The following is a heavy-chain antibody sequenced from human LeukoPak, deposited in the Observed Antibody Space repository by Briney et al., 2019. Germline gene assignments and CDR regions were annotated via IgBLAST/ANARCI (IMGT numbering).Heavy chain of an antibody. Sequence: PAGSLLLSCAASGVTVISNYMTWVRQAPGEGLEWGFGIYSGGGTLYADSVKGRFTISRDKSKNTVYLQMNSLRVEDTAVYYCASPIHDYGVAELWGQGTLVTVSS. CDR1: GVTVISNY. D-gene: IGHD4/OR15-4a*01. V-gene: IGHV3-53*01. CDR2: IYSGGGT. CDR3: ASPIHDYGVAEL. J-gene: IGHJ4*02.